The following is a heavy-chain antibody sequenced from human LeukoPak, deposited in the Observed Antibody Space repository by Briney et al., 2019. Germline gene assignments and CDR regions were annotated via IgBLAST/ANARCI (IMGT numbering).Heavy chain of an antibody. J-gene: IGHJ3*02. CDR1: GFTFDNYG. Sequence: GGSLRLSCAASGFTFDNYGMTWVRQVPGKGLEWVSGINWNGGSTGYADSVKGRFTISRDNAKNSLYPQMNSLRAEDTALYYCARSNRVYGDYLLRASDIWGQGTMVTVSS. D-gene: IGHD4-17*01. CDR3: ARSNRVYGDYLLRASDI. CDR2: INWNGGST. V-gene: IGHV3-20*04.